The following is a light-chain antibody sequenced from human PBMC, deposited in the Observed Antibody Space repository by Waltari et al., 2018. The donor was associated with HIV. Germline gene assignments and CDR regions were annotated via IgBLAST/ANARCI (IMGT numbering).Light chain of an antibody. Sequence: QADLRPPLWISKCRKPTATHTCGGKSDNVGDRTVDLVQNHQGHPPKLLSYRNDDRPSVVSEGFSTSRSGNTAFLTITELQPEDETDYFCSAWDSSLGAWVFGGGTRLTVL. CDR1: SDNVGDRT. CDR2: RND. V-gene: IGLV10-54*01. CDR3: SAWDSSLGAWV. J-gene: IGLJ3*02.